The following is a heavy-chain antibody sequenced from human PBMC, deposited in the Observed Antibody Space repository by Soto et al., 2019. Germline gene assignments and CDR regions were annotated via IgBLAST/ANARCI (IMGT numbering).Heavy chain of an antibody. D-gene: IGHD3-22*01. V-gene: IGHV4-34*01. CDR1: GGSFSGYY. Sequence: PSETLSLTCAVYGGSFSGYYWTWIRQSPGKGLERIGEINHSGSTNYNPSLKSRVSLSVDTSKNQFSLKLNSVTAADAAVYSCARGIAMKKVVHRDASDKYYFDSWGQGTLVTVSS. CDR3: ARGIAMKKVVHRDASDKYYFDS. J-gene: IGHJ4*02. CDR2: INHSGST.